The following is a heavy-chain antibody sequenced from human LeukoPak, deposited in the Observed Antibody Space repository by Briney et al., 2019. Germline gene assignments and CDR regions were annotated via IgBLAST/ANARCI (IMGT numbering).Heavy chain of an antibody. CDR1: GGSVRSGNYY. CDR2: IYYSGST. Sequence: PAETLPLTCTVSGGSVRSGNYYWSWIRQPPGKGLEWIRYIYYSGSTNYNPSLRSRVTISVDTSKNQFSLKLSSVTAADTAVYYCARGYYGSGSFFDYWGQGTLVTVSS. D-gene: IGHD3-10*01. CDR3: ARGYYGSGSFFDY. J-gene: IGHJ4*02. V-gene: IGHV4-61*01.